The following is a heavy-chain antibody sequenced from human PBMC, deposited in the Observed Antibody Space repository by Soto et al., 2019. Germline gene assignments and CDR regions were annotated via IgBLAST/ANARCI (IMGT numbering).Heavy chain of an antibody. J-gene: IGHJ4*02. CDR1: GDSVSSNSVA. CDR3: ARRVTTEMTAFDY. CDR2: TYYRSKWYN. D-gene: IGHD1-1*01. Sequence: QSQTLSLTCAISGDSVSSNSVAWNWIRQSPSRGLEWLGRTYYRSKWYNDYAVSVKSRITINPDTSKNQFSLQLNSVTAEDTAVYYCARRVTTEMTAFDYWGQGTLVTVSS. V-gene: IGHV6-1*01.